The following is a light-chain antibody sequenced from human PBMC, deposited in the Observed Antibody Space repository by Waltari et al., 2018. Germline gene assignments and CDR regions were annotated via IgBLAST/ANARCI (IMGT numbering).Light chain of an antibody. CDR2: DAS. CDR1: QSVSRT. J-gene: IGKJ1*01. CDR3: QKYGTRPAT. V-gene: IGKV3-20*01. Sequence: EIVLTQSPGTLSLSPGERATLSCRASQSVSRTLAWYQQKPGQAPRLLIYDASIRATGIPDRCSGSGSATDFSLTSSRLAPEDFAVYYCQKYGTRPATFGQGTKVEIK.